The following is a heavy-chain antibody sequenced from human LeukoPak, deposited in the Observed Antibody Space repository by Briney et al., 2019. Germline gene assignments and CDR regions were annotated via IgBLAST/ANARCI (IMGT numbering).Heavy chain of an antibody. J-gene: IGHJ2*01. V-gene: IGHV3-30*02. CDR1: GFTFSGYG. CDR2: IRYDGSNK. CDR3: ARSPLGYWYFDL. Sequence: GGSLRLTCAASGFTFSGYGMDWVRQAPGKGLEWVSFIRYDGSNKYYADSAKGRFTISRDNSKNTLYLQMNSLRDEDTAVYYCARSPLGYWYFDLWGRGTLVTVSS.